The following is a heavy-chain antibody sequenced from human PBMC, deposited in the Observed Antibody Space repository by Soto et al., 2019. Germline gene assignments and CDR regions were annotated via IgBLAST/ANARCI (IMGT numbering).Heavy chain of an antibody. J-gene: IGHJ6*02. CDR2: IIPIFGTA. CDR3: ARALDTAGLYYYYYGMDV. V-gene: IGHV1-69*13. Sequence: ASVKVSCKASGGTFSSYAIGWVRQAPGQGLEWMGGIIPIFGTANYAQKFQGRVTITADESTSTAYMELSSLRSEDTAVYYCARALDTAGLYYYYYGMDVWGQGTTVTVSS. CDR1: GGTFSSYA. D-gene: IGHD5-18*01.